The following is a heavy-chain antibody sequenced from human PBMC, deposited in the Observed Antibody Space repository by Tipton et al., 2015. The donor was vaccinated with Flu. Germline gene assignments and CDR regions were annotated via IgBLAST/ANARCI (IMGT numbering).Heavy chain of an antibody. D-gene: IGHD3-3*02. CDR2: IHTSAGT. Sequence: TLSLTCSVSGDSLGSSYYWAWIRQPPGRGLEWIGNIHTSAGTYYNTSLKSRVTISVDRSKNQFSLRLASVTAADTAVYYCARHGPRDLISPFDYWGQGTLVTVSS. CDR3: ARHGPRDLISPFDY. V-gene: IGHV4-38-2*01. J-gene: IGHJ4*02. CDR1: GDSLGSSYY.